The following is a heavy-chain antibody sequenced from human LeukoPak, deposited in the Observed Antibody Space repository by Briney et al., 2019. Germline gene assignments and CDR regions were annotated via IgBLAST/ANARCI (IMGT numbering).Heavy chain of an antibody. D-gene: IGHD5-18*01. Sequence: GGSLRLSCAASGFTLSSYEMNWVRQAPGKGLEWVSYISSSGRTIYYADSVKGRFTISRANAKNSLYLQMNSLRAEDTAVYYCASSILLWSQRGSYYGMDVWGQGTTVTVSS. J-gene: IGHJ6*02. CDR1: GFTLSSYE. CDR3: ASSILLWSQRGSYYGMDV. V-gene: IGHV3-48*03. CDR2: ISSSGRTI.